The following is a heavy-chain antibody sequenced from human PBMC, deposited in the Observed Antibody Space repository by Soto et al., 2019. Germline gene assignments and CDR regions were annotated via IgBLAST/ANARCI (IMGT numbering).Heavy chain of an antibody. CDR1: GGSLSTSGYY. CDR2: FFYSGTT. CDR3: ARVPVEMARIGYYYSYGVDV. D-gene: IGHD5-12*01. J-gene: IGHJ6*02. Sequence: PSETLSLTCTVSGGSLSTSGYYWGWIRQPPGKGLEWIGGFFYSGTTYYNPSLKSRVTISVDTSKNQFSLKLRSVTAADTSLYYCARVPVEMARIGYYYSYGVDVWGQGTTVTVSS. V-gene: IGHV4-39*07.